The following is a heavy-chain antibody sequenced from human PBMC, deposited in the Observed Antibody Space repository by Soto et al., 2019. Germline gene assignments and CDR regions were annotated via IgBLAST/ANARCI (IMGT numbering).Heavy chain of an antibody. CDR1: CGSISSSSYY. CDR3: ARHTGQYTAMVVYYYYYMDV. V-gene: IGHV4-39*01. D-gene: IGHD5-18*01. Sequence: SETLSLTCTVSCGSISSSSYYWGWIRQPPGKGLEWIGSIYYSGSTYYNPSLKSRVTISVDTSKNQFSLKLSSVTAADTAVYYCARHTGQYTAMVVYYYYYMDVWGKGTTVTVSS. J-gene: IGHJ6*03. CDR2: IYYSGST.